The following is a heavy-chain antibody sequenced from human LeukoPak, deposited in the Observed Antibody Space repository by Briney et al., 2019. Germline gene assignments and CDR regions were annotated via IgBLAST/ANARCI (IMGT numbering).Heavy chain of an antibody. V-gene: IGHV3-30*18. CDR3: AKAVGFGEAYGMDV. CDR1: GFTFSNYA. J-gene: IGHJ6*02. D-gene: IGHD3-10*01. CDR2: ISYDGTNK. Sequence: GGSLRLSCAASGFTFSNYAIHWIRQVAGKGLKWVAIISYDGTNKYYADSVKGRFSISRDNSKNTLYLQMNSLRPEDTAVYYCAKAVGFGEAYGMDVWGQGTTVTVSS.